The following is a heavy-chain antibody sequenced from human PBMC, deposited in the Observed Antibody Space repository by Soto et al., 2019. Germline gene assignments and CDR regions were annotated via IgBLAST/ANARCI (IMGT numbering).Heavy chain of an antibody. Sequence: PGGSLSLSCTASGFTFGDYAMSWFRQVPGKGLEWVGFIRSKAYGGTTEYAASVKGRFTISRDDSKSIAYLQMNSLKTEDTAVYYCTRVPSGGYVDYYYYGMDFWGQRTTVTVSS. D-gene: IGHD2-15*01. CDR1: GFTFGDYA. CDR3: TRVPSGGYVDYYYYGMDF. CDR2: IRSKAYGGTT. J-gene: IGHJ6*02. V-gene: IGHV3-49*03.